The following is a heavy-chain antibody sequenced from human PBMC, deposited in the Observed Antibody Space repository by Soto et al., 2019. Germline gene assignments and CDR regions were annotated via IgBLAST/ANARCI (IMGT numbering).Heavy chain of an antibody. V-gene: IGHV1-46*01. J-gene: IGHJ3*02. CDR3: ARVKKGYCSGGSCYDALDI. CDR1: GYTFTSYY. Sequence: ASVKVSCKASGYTFTSYYMHWVRQAPGQGLEWMGIINPSGGSTSYAQKFQGRVTMTRDTSTSTVYMELSSLRSEDTAVYYCARVKKGYCSGGSCYDALDIWGQGTMVTVSS. CDR2: INPSGGST. D-gene: IGHD2-15*01.